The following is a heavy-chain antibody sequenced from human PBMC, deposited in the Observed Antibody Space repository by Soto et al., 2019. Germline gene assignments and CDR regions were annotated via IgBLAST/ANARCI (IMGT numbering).Heavy chain of an antibody. V-gene: IGHV4-34*01. CDR2: INHSGST. D-gene: IGHD6-13*01. Sequence: SSETLSLTCAVYGGSFSGYYWSWIRQPPGKGLEWIGEINHSGSTNYNPSLKSRVTISVDTSKNQFSLKLSSVTAADTAVYYCARGPRYSSSWYQYWGQGTLVTVSS. J-gene: IGHJ4*02. CDR3: ARGPRYSSSWYQY. CDR1: GGSFSGYY.